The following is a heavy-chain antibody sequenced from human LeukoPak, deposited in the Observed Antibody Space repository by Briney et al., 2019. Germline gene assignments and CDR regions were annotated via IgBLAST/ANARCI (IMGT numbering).Heavy chain of an antibody. CDR2: IYYTGIT. CDR3: ARHGNTMVREVITYPFDY. J-gene: IGHJ4*02. D-gene: IGHD3-10*01. Sequence: SETLSLTCTVSGGSISSYSWSWIRQPAGKGLEWIGYIYYTGITTYNPSLESRVTISIDTSTNQFSLNLNSVTATDTAVYYCARHGNTMVREVITYPFDYWGQGTLVTVSS. V-gene: IGHV4-59*01. CDR1: GGSISSYS.